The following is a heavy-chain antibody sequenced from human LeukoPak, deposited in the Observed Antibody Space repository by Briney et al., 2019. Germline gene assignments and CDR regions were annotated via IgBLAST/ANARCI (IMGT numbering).Heavy chain of an antibody. V-gene: IGHV4-59*01. CDR1: GGSISSYY. CDR2: IYNSGST. CDR3: ARARYSSSWYTPFDP. J-gene: IGHJ5*02. Sequence: PSETLSLTCTVSGGSISSYYWSWIRQPPGKGLERIGFIYNSGSTNYNPSLKSRVTISADTSKNQFSLKLSSVTAADTAMYYCARARYSSSWYTPFDPWSQGTLVTVSS. D-gene: IGHD6-13*01.